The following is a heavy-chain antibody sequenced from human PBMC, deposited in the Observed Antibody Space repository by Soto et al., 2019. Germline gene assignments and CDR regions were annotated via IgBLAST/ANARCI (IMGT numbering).Heavy chain of an antibody. J-gene: IGHJ4*02. CDR3: ARDRGPYSSGWYRYDY. Sequence: EVQLVESGGGLVQPGGSLRLSCEASGFTFSSYEMNWVRQAPGEGLEWVSYISSSATSISYADSVKGRFTISRDNAKNSLNLQMNSLRAEDTAVYYCARDRGPYSSGWYRYDYWGQGTLVTVSS. D-gene: IGHD6-19*01. CDR1: GFTFSSYE. V-gene: IGHV3-48*03. CDR2: ISSSATSI.